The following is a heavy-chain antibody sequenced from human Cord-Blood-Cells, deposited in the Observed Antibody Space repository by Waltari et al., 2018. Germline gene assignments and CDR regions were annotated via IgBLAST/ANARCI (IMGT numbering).Heavy chain of an antibody. CDR1: GGSISSSSYY. CDR3: ATASPLCSSTSCYYYYGMDV. D-gene: IGHD2-2*01. CDR2: IYYSGST. J-gene: IGHJ6*02. V-gene: IGHV4-39*01. Sequence: QLQLQESGPGLVKPSETLSLTCPVSGGSISSSSYYWGWIRQPPGKGLEWIGSIYYSGSTYYNPSLKSRVTISVDTSKNQFSLKLSSVTAADTAVYYCATASPLCSSTSCYYYYGMDVWDQGTTVTVSS.